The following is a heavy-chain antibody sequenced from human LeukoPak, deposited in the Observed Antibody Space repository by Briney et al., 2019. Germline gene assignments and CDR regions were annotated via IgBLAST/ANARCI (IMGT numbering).Heavy chain of an antibody. J-gene: IGHJ4*02. CDR3: ARGTLEAGDFDDY. CDR1: GFTFSSYS. V-gene: IGHV3-21*01. CDR2: ISSSSIYI. D-gene: IGHD3-9*01. Sequence: PGGSLRLSCAASGFTFSSYSMNWVRQAPGKGLEWVSSISSSSIYIYYADSVRGRFTISRDNAKNSLYLQMNSLRAEDTAVYYCARGTLEAGDFDDYWGQGTLVTVSS.